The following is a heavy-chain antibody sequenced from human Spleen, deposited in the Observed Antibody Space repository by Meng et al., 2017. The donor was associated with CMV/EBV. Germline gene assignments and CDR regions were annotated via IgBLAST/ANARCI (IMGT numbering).Heavy chain of an antibody. Sequence: GGSISSSSYYWGWIRQPPGKGLEWIGSIYYSGSTYYNPSLKSRVTISVDTSKNQFSLKLSSVTAADTAVYYCARDRGGVVVAATTGYWGQGTLVTVSS. D-gene: IGHD2-15*01. CDR1: GGSISSSSYY. CDR2: IYYSGST. CDR3: ARDRGGVVVAATTGY. V-gene: IGHV4-39*07. J-gene: IGHJ4*02.